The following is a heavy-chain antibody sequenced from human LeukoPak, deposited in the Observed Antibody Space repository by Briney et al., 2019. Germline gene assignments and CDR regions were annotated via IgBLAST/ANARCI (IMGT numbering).Heavy chain of an antibody. J-gene: IGHJ6*02. V-gene: IGHV4-34*01. CDR2: INHSGST. Sequence: SETLSLTCAVYGGSFSGYYWSWIRQLPGKGLEWIGEINHSGSTNYNPSLKSRVTISVDTSKNQFSLKLSSVTAADTAVYYCARIKTAPYYYYRARQYYYGMDVWGQGTTVTVSS. CDR3: ARIKTAPYYYYRARQYYYGMDV. CDR1: GGSFSGYY. D-gene: IGHD2/OR15-2a*01.